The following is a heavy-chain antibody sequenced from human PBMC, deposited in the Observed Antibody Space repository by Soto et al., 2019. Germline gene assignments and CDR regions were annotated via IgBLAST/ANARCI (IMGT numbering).Heavy chain of an antibody. CDR1: AGSISRDDYY. J-gene: IGHJ5*02. CDR2: IYYSGST. CDR3: ARERPDGSRLDP. Sequence: SQSLCLTWTVSAGSISRDDYYWSCFRQPPGKGLEWIGYIYYSGSTYYNPSLKSRVTISVDTSKNQFSLKLSSVTAADTAVYYCARERPDGSRLDPWGQGTLVTVS. V-gene: IGHV4-30-4*08. D-gene: IGHD6-13*01.